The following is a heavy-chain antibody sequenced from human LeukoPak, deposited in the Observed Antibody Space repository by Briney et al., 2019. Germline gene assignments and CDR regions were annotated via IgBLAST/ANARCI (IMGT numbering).Heavy chain of an antibody. Sequence: KPSETLSLTCTVSGGSINSYYWSWIRQPAGEGLEWIGRIYSSGSTNYNPSLKSRVSMSVDTSKNQFSLKLTSVTAADTAVYYCARGGKATVVTMWGQGILVTVSS. CDR1: GGSINSYY. CDR3: ARGGKATVVTM. D-gene: IGHD4-23*01. CDR2: IYSSGST. V-gene: IGHV4-4*07. J-gene: IGHJ4*02.